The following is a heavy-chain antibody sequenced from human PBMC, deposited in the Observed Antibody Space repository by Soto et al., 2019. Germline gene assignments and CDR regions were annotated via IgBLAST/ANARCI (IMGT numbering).Heavy chain of an antibody. D-gene: IGHD1-26*01. CDR3: ARIKWGLNYYNGMDV. V-gene: IGHV1-2*02. Sequence: QVQLVQSGAEVKKSGASVKVSCKPSGYSFSDYFIQWVRQAPGQGLEWVAWINPKTAATNYAQKFQGRVSLTWDTSSTTAYMELTRLRPDDTAVYYCARIKWGLNYYNGMDVW. CDR1: GYSFSDYF. J-gene: IGHJ6*01. CDR2: INPKTAAT.